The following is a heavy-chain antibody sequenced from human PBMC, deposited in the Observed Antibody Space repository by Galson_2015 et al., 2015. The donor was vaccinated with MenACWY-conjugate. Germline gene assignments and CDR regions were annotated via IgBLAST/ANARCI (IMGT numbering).Heavy chain of an antibody. CDR1: GVTFSSYW. CDR2: IYGGGRT. J-gene: IGHJ2*01. CDR3: ARTRGNSNGLDV. V-gene: IGHV3-66*01. D-gene: IGHD5-18*01. Sequence: SLRLSCAASGVTFSSYWMHWVRQAPGKGLEWVSIIYGGGRTDYADSVRGRFTISRDNSKTTVYLQMNSLRAEDTAVYYCARTRGNSNGLDVWGRGTLITVSS.